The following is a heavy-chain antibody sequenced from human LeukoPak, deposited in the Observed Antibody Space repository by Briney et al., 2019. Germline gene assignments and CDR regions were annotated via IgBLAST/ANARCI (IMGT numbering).Heavy chain of an antibody. D-gene: IGHD3-22*01. J-gene: IGHJ4*02. CDR3: ARGLGGSGYPTNSD. CDR2: IYYSGST. CDR1: GGSISSYY. Sequence: SETLSLTCTVSGGSISSYYWSWIRQPPGKGLEWIGYIYYSGSTNYNPSLKSRVTISVDTSKNQFSLKLSSVTAADTAVYYCARGLGGSGYPTNSDWGQGTLVTVSS. V-gene: IGHV4-59*01.